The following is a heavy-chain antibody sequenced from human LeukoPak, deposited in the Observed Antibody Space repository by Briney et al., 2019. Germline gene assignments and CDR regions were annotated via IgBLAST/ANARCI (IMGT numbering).Heavy chain of an antibody. CDR2: INPSGDST. CDR1: GYTFTSNH. Sequence: ASVKISCKASGYTFTSNHIHWVRQAPGQGLEWMGVINPSGDSTSYAPNFQGRVTVTRDTSTSTVYMELSSLRAEDTAVYYCAKMKEWGSYPLIYFDYWGQGTLVTVSS. D-gene: IGHD1-26*01. CDR3: AKMKEWGSYPLIYFDY. J-gene: IGHJ4*02. V-gene: IGHV1-46*01.